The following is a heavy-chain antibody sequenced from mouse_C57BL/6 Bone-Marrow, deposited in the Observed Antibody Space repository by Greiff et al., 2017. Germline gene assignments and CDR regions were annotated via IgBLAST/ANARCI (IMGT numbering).Heavy chain of an antibody. CDR1: GYTFTSYW. CDR3: ARVRDYYSSWYFDV. CDR2: IDPSDSET. D-gene: IGHD2-12*01. V-gene: IGHV1-52*01. Sequence: QVQLQQPGAELVRPGSSVKLSCKASGYTFTSYWMHWVKQRPIQGLEWIGNIDPSDSETHYNQKFKDKATLTVDKSSSTAYMQLRSLTSEDSAVYYCARVRDYYSSWYFDVWGTGTTVTVSS. J-gene: IGHJ1*03.